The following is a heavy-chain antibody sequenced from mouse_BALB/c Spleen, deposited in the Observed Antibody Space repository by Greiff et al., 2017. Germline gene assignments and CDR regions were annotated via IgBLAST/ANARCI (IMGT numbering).Heavy chain of an antibody. Sequence: DVKLQESGPGLVKPSQSLSLTCSVTGYSITSGYYWTWIRQFPGNKLEWMGYISYDGSNNYNPSLKNRISITRDTSKNQFFLKLNSVTTEDTATYYCASNYGSSSYYFDYWGQGTTLTVSS. D-gene: IGHD1-1*01. CDR2: ISYDGSN. CDR3: ASNYGSSSYYFDY. CDR1: GYSITSGYY. V-gene: IGHV3-6*02. J-gene: IGHJ2*01.